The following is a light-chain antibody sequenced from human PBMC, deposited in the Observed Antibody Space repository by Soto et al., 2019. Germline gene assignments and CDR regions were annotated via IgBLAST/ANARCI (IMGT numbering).Light chain of an antibody. CDR1: QNINDW. V-gene: IGKV1-5*03. Sequence: DIQVTQSPSTLSAAVEDRVTINCRASQNINDWLAWYQQKSGKAPKVLIYKASSLGSGVPSRFSGSGSGTEFTLTISSLQTEDFATYYCQQYGANSPWTFGQGTKVEIK. J-gene: IGKJ1*01. CDR2: KAS. CDR3: QQYGANSPWT.